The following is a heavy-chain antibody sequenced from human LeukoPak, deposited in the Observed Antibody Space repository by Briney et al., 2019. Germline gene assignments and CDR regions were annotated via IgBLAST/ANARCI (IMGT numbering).Heavy chain of an antibody. CDR1: GFTFSNCA. J-gene: IGHJ4*02. CDR2: ISGSTGST. Sequence: GGSLRLSCAASGFTFSNCAMNWVRQAPGKGLEWVSLISGSTGSTYYADSVKGRFSISRDNSKNTVYLQMNSLRVEDTAVYYCARDDFWSAHWGQGTLVIVSS. CDR3: ARDDFWSAH. V-gene: IGHV3-23*01. D-gene: IGHD3-3*01.